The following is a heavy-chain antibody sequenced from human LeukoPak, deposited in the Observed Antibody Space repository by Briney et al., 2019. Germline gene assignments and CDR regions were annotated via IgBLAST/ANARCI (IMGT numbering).Heavy chain of an antibody. CDR2: IYHSGST. D-gene: IGHD1-26*01. V-gene: IGHV4-4*02. J-gene: IGHJ4*02. CDR3: ARRWGVNGQFDY. Sequence: PSETLSLTCAVSGGSISSDNWWSWVRQPPGKGLEWIGEIYHSGSTSHNPSLTSRVTISVDKSKNQISLQLSSVTAADTAVYYCARRWGVNGQFDYWGQGTLVTVSS. CDR1: GGSISSDNW.